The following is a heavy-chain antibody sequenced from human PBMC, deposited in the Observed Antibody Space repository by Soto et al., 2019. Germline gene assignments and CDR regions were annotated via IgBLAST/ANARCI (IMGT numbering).Heavy chain of an antibody. V-gene: IGHV1-2*04. CDR1: GYTFTGYY. D-gene: IGHD3-3*01. Sequence: ASVKVSCKASGYTFTGYYMHWVRQAPGQGLEWMGWINPNSGGTNYAQKFQGWVTMTRDTSISTAYMELSRLRSDDTAVYYCARDRVSDGYYYYGMDVWGQGTTVTVSS. CDR3: ARDRVSDGYYYYGMDV. CDR2: INPNSGGT. J-gene: IGHJ6*02.